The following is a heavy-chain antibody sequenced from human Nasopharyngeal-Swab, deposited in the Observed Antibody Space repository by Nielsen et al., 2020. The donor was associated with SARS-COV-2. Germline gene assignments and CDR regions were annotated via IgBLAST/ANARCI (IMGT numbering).Heavy chain of an antibody. V-gene: IGHV3-48*04. CDR1: GFTFSSYS. D-gene: IGHD4-17*01. CDR2: ISSSSSTI. Sequence: GGSLRLSCAASGFTFSSYSMNWVHQAPGKGLEWVSYISSSSSTIYYADSVKGRFTISRDNAKNSLYLQMNSLRAEDTAVYYCARDVVNGDYPYYFDYWGQGTLVTVSS. J-gene: IGHJ4*02. CDR3: ARDVVNGDYPYYFDY.